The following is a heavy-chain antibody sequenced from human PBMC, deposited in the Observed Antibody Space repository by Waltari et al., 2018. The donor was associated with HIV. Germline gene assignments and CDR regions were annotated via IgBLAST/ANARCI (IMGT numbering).Heavy chain of an antibody. CDR2: IKQDGSEK. CDR3: ARGGFYGSGSKVN. D-gene: IGHD3-10*01. J-gene: IGHJ4*02. CDR1: GFTFSSYW. V-gene: IGHV3-7*04. Sequence: EVQLVESGGGLVQPGGSLRPSCAASGFTFSSYWMSWVRQAPGKGLEWVANIKQDGSEKYYVDSVNGRFTISRDNAGNSLYLQMNSLRAEDTAVYYCARGGFYGSGSKVNWGQGTLVTVSS.